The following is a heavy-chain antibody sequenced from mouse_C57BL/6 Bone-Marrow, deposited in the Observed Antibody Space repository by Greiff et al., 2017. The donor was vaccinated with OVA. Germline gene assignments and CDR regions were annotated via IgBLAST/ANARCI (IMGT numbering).Heavy chain of an antibody. CDR3: ARVPYSNFLDY. CDR2: ISDGGSYT. Sequence: EVKVVESGGGLVKPGGSLKLSCAASGFTFSSYAMSWVRQTPEKRLEWVATISDGGSYTYYPDNVKGRFTISRDNAKNNLYLQMSHLKSEDTAMYYWARVPYSNFLDYWGQGTTLTVSS. V-gene: IGHV5-4*03. D-gene: IGHD2-5*01. CDR1: GFTFSSYA. J-gene: IGHJ2*01.